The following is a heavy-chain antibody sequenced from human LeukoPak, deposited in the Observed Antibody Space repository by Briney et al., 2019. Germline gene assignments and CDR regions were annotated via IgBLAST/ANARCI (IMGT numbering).Heavy chain of an antibody. D-gene: IGHD3-3*01. CDR2: ISGSGGSP. CDR1: GFTFSSYA. V-gene: IGHV3-23*01. J-gene: IGHJ4*02. CDR3: AKVASKCTIFGVVTFDY. Sequence: GGSLRLSCAASGFTFSSYAMSWVRQAPGKGLEWVSAISGSGGSPYYADSVKGRFTISRDNSKNTLYLQMNSLRAEDTAVYYCAKVASKCTIFGVVTFDYWGQGTLVTVSS.